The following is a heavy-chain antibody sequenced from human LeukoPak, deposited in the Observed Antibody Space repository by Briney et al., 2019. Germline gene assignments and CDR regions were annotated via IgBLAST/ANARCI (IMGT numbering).Heavy chain of an antibody. D-gene: IGHD6-13*01. CDR1: GFTFSSYA. V-gene: IGHV3-21*01. J-gene: IGHJ1*01. Sequence: GGSLRLSCAASGFTFSSYAMHWVRQAPGKGLEWVSSISSSSSYIYYADSVRGRFTISRDNAKNSLYLQMNSLRAEDTAVYYCASQRDSSPFHWGQGTLVTVSS. CDR3: ASQRDSSPFH. CDR2: ISSSSSYI.